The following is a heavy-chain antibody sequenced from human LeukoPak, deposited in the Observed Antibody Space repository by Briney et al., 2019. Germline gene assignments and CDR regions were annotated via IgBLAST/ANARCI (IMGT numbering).Heavy chain of an antibody. CDR1: GFTVSSNY. V-gene: IGHV3-66*02. J-gene: IGHJ4*02. CDR2: IYSGGST. CDR3: ARVLFYDSSGYLPFY. Sequence: GGSLRLSCAASGFTVSSNYMSWVRQAPGKGLEWVSIIYSGGSTYYADSVKGRFTISRDNSKNTLYLQMNSLRAEDTAVYYCARVLFYDSSGYLPFYWGQGTLVTVSS. D-gene: IGHD3-22*01.